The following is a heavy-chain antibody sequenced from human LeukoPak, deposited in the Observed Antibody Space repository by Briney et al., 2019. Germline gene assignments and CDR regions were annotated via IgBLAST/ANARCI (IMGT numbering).Heavy chain of an antibody. D-gene: IGHD4-23*01. CDR2: IYYSGST. CDR3: ARLDPGGYYDY. CDR1: GGSISSTTYY. V-gene: IGHV4-39*07. J-gene: IGHJ4*02. Sequence: SETLSLTYTVSGGSISSTTYYWGWVRQPPGKGLEWIGNIYYSGSTYYNLSLKSRVTISLDTSKKQFSLTLSSVTAADTAVYYCARLDPGGYYDYWGQGTLVTVSS.